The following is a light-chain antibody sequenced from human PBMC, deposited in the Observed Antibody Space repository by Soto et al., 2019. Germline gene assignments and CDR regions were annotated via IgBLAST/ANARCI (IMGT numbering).Light chain of an antibody. CDR2: EVS. Sequence: QSALTQPPSASVSPGQSVTISCTGTSSDVGNYNYVSWYQQHPGKAPKLMIFEVSQRPSGVPHRFSGSKSGNTASLTVSGLQPEDEADYYCSSPSGSNHVLFGGGTKVTVL. CDR1: SSDVGNYNY. J-gene: IGLJ3*02. CDR3: SSPSGSNHVL. V-gene: IGLV2-8*01.